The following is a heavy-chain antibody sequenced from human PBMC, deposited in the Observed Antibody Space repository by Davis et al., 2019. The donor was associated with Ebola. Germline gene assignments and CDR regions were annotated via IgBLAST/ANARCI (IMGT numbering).Heavy chain of an antibody. Sequence: GESLKISCAASGFTFSSTLMHWVRQDLGKGLEWVSAIDDDGSSRSYADSVKGRFTISRDNAKNMLYLQMNSLRAEDTAIYYCASAISVGGHKWGQGTRVTVSS. D-gene: IGHD6-19*01. CDR2: IDDDGSSR. J-gene: IGHJ4*02. CDR3: ASAISVGGHK. V-gene: IGHV3-74*01. CDR1: GFTFSSTL.